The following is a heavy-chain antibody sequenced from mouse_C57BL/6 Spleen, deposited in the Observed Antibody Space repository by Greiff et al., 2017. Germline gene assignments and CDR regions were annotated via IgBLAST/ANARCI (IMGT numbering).Heavy chain of an antibody. D-gene: IGHD1-1*01. CDR2: ISGGGGNT. Sequence: EVKLVESGGGLVKPGGSLKLSCAASGFTFSSYTMSWVRQTPEKRLEWVATISGGGGNTYYPDSVKGRFTISRDNAKNTLYLQMSSLRSEDTALYYCARNRDYYGSSTWFAYWGQGTLVTVSA. V-gene: IGHV5-9*01. CDR1: GFTFSSYT. CDR3: ARNRDYYGSSTWFAY. J-gene: IGHJ3*01.